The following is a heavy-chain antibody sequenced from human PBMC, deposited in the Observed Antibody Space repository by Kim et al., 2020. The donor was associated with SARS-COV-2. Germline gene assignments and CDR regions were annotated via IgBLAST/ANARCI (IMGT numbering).Heavy chain of an antibody. D-gene: IGHD3-3*01. CDR2: IRSKANSYAT. CDR1: GFTFSGSA. Sequence: GGSLRLSCAASGFTFSGSAMHWVRQASGKGLEWVGRIRSKANSYATAYAASVKGRFTISRDDSKNTAYLQMNSLKTEDTAVYYCTTLGAYDFWSGYLNYYGMDVWGQGTTVTVSS. V-gene: IGHV3-73*01. J-gene: IGHJ6*02. CDR3: TTLGAYDFWSGYLNYYGMDV.